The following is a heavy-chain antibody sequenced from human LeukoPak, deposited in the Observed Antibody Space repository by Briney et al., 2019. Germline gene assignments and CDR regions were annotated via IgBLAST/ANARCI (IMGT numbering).Heavy chain of an antibody. CDR1: GFTFSSYA. V-gene: IGHV3-23*01. CDR3: AKEGNSPHYFDY. CDR2: ISGSGANT. J-gene: IGHJ4*02. Sequence: GGSLRLSCAASGFTFSSYAMSWVRQAPGKGLECVSAISGSGANTYYPDSVKGRFIISRDNSKNTLYLQMNSLRAEDTAVYYCAKEGNSPHYFDYWGQGTLVTVSS. D-gene: IGHD4-23*01.